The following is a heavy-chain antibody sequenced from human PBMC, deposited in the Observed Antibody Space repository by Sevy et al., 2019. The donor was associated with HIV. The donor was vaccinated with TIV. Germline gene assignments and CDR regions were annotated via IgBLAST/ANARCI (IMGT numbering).Heavy chain of an antibody. Sequence: GVSLRLSCAASGFTFSSYAMHWVRQAPGKGLEWVAVISYDGSNKYYADSVKGRFTISRDNSKNTLYLQMNSLRAEDTAVYYCARDIGNVGATPWFDPWGQGTLVTVSS. CDR3: ARDIGNVGATPWFDP. V-gene: IGHV3-30-3*01. D-gene: IGHD1-26*01. J-gene: IGHJ5*02. CDR1: GFTFSSYA. CDR2: ISYDGSNK.